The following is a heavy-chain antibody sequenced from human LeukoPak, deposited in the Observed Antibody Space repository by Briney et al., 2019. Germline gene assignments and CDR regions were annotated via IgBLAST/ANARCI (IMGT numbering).Heavy chain of an antibody. J-gene: IGHJ4*02. CDR2: ISAYNGNT. Sequence: ASVKVSCKASGYTFTGYGISWVRQAPGQGLEWMGWISAYNGNTNYAQKLQGRVTMTTDTSTSTAYMELRNLRSDDTAVYYCASVRQLVLNYWAQGTLVTVSS. D-gene: IGHD6-13*01. CDR3: ASVRQLVLNY. CDR1: GYTFTGYG. V-gene: IGHV1-18*01.